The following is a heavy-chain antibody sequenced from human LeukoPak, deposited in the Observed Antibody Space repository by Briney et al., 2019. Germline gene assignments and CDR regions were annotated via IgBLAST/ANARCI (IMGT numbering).Heavy chain of an antibody. D-gene: IGHD6-13*01. Sequence: PGGSLRLSCAASGFTFSDYYMSWIRQAPGKGLVWVSYISSSGSTVYYADSVKGRFTISRDNAKNSPYLQMNSLRAEDTAVYYCARRVGIAAAGTAGELGRVLYYFDYWGRGTLVTVSS. J-gene: IGHJ4*02. CDR2: ISSSGSTV. V-gene: IGHV3-11*04. CDR3: ARRVGIAAAGTAGELGRVLYYFDY. CDR1: GFTFSDYY.